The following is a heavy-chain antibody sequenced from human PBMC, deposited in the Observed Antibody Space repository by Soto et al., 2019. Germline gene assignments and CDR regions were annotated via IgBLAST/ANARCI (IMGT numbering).Heavy chain of an antibody. CDR3: ATSPLYDYVWGSYRYMDY. CDR2: IIPIFGTA. J-gene: IGHJ4*02. V-gene: IGHV1-69*13. CDR1: GGTFSSYA. D-gene: IGHD3-16*02. Sequence: SVKVSCKASGGTFSSYAISWVRQAPGQGLEWMGGIIPIFGTANYAQKFQGRVTITADESTSTAYMELSSLRSEDTAVYYCATSPLYDYVWGSYRYMDYWGQGTLVTVS.